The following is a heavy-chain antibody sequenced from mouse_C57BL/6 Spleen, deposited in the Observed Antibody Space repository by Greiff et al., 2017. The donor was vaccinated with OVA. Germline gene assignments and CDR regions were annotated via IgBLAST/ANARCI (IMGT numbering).Heavy chain of an antibody. V-gene: IGHV1-15*01. CDR2: IDPETGGT. CDR3: TRTNWGFDY. CDR1: GYPFTDYE. D-gene: IGHD4-1*02. Sequence: QVQLQQSGAELVRPGASVTLSCKASGYPFTDYEMHWVKQTPVHGLEWIGAIDPETGGTAYNQKFKGKAILTADKSSSTAYMELRSLTSEDSAVYYCTRTNWGFDYWGQGTTLTVAS. J-gene: IGHJ2*01.